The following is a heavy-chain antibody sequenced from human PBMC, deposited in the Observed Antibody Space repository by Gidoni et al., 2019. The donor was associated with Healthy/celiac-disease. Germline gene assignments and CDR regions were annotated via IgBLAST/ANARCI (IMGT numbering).Heavy chain of an antibody. D-gene: IGHD3-10*01. CDR3: AREKNMVQGAGAEAFDI. Sequence: QVQLQESGPGLVKPSETLSLTCTASGGSISSYYWRWIRQPPGKGLEWIGYIYYSGSTNYNPSLKSRVTISVDTSKNQFSLKLSSVTAADTAVYYCAREKNMVQGAGAEAFDIWGQGTMVTVSS. CDR2: IYYSGST. V-gene: IGHV4-59*01. CDR1: GGSISSYY. J-gene: IGHJ3*02.